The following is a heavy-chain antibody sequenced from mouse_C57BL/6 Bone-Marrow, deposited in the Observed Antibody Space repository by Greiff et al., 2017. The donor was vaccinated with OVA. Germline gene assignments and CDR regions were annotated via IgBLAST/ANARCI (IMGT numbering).Heavy chain of an antibody. CDR1: GYTFTSYW. CDR3: ASSPAQATYFDY. V-gene: IGHV1-61*01. Sequence: QVQLQQPGAELVRPGSSVKLSCKASGYTFTSYWMDWVKQRPGQGLEWIGNIYPSDSETHYNQKFKDKATLTVDKSSSTAYMQLSSLTSEDSAVYYCASSPAQATYFDYWGQGTTLTVSS. D-gene: IGHD3-2*02. J-gene: IGHJ2*01. CDR2: IYPSDSET.